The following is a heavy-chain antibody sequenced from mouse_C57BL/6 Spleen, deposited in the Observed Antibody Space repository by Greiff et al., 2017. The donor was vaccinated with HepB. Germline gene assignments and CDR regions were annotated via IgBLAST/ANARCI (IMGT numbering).Heavy chain of an antibody. CDR1: GYAFTNYL. J-gene: IGHJ3*01. Sequence: QVQLQQSGAELVRPGTSVKVSCKASGYAFTNYLIEWVKQRPGQGLEWIGVINPGSGGTNYNEKFKGKATLTADKSSSTAYMQLSSLTSEDSAVYFCARQAVGGPLGFGCWGQGTLVTVAA. CDR2: INPGSGGT. D-gene: IGHD1-1*01. V-gene: IGHV1-54*01. CDR3: ARQAVGGPLGFGC.